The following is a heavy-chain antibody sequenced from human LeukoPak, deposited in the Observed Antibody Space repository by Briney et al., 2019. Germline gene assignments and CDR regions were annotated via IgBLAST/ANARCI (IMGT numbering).Heavy chain of an antibody. CDR3: ARVRYDYGLGNWFDP. D-gene: IGHD5-12*01. Sequence: SQTLSLTCAISGDNVSSDSATWNWIRQSPSRGLEWLGRTFYRSKWYNDYAVPVKSRISINSDTSKNQFSLQLTSMTPEDTAMYYCARVRYDYGLGNWFDPWGQGTLVTVSS. J-gene: IGHJ5*02. CDR1: GDNVSSDSAT. V-gene: IGHV6-1*01. CDR2: TFYRSKWYN.